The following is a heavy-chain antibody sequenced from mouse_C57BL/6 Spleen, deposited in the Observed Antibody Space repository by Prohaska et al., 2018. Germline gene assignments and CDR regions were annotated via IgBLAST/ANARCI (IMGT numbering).Heavy chain of an antibody. J-gene: IGHJ1*03. CDR2: ISSGGSYT. Sequence: EVQLVESGGDLVKPGVSLKLSCSASGFTFSSYGMSWVRQTPDKRLEWVATISSGGSYTYYPDSVKGRFTISRDNAKNTLYLQMSSLKSEDTAMYYCARQSGGWYFDVWGTGTTVTVSS. V-gene: IGHV5-6*01. CDR1: GFTFSSYG. CDR3: ARQSGGWYFDV.